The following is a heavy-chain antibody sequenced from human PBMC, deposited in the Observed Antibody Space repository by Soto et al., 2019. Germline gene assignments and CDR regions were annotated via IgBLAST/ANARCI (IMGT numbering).Heavy chain of an antibody. J-gene: IGHJ4*02. CDR3: AGLGNYSFDY. CDR2: IDPSNGAT. Sequence: ASLKVSCKASAYTFSAYHLHWLRQAPGQGLEWMGWIDPSNGATIYAQKFHGRVTLTRDTSIGTASMDLSRLTSDDTVLYYCAGLGNYSFDYWGQGALVTVSS. D-gene: IGHD1-7*01. CDR1: AYTFSAYH. V-gene: IGHV1-2*02.